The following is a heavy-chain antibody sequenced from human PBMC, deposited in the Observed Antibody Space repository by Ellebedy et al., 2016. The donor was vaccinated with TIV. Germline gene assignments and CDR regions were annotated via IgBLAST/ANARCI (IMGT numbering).Heavy chain of an antibody. CDR2: VYSDDSI. V-gene: IGHV3-53*01. CDR3: ASRGYSYAPSA. D-gene: IGHD5-18*01. CDR1: GFTVSDTF. J-gene: IGHJ5*02. Sequence: PGGSLRLSCSVSGFTVSDTFMIWVRQAPGKGLEWVSVVYSDDSIYYADSVKGRFIISRDGSKNTLYLRMNSLRAEDTAVYYCASRGYSYAPSAWGQGTLVSVSS.